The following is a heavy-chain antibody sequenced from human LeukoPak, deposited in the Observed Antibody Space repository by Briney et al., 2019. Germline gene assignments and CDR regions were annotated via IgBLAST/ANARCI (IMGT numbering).Heavy chain of an antibody. CDR3: AITQKIYYYDSRRGYFQH. CDR2: ISYDGSNK. D-gene: IGHD3-22*01. V-gene: IGHV3-30*03. J-gene: IGHJ1*01. Sequence: GGSLRLSCAASGFTFSSYGMHWVRQAPGKGLEWVAVISYDGSNKYYADSVKGRFTISRDNSKNTLYLQMNSLRAEDTAVYYCAITQKIYYYDSRRGYFQHWGQGTLVTVSS. CDR1: GFTFSSYG.